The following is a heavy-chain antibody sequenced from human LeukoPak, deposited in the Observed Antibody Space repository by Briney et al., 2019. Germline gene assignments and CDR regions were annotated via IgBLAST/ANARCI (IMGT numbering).Heavy chain of an antibody. CDR2: INHSGST. D-gene: IGHD2/OR15-2a*01. CDR1: GGSFSGYY. CDR3: ARGRGTLASNSPPYNWFDP. Sequence: SETLSLTCAVYGGSFSGYYWSWIRQPPGKGLEWIGEINHSGSTNYNPSLMSRVTISLDTSKNQFSLKLSSVTAADTAVYYCARGRGTLASNSPPYNWFDPWGQGTLVTVSS. V-gene: IGHV4-34*01. J-gene: IGHJ5*02.